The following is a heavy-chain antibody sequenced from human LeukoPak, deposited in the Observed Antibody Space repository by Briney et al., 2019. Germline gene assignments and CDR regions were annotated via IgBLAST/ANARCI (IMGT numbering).Heavy chain of an antibody. D-gene: IGHD4-23*01. V-gene: IGHV3-48*03. CDR1: GFTFSGYE. Sequence: PGGSLRLSCAASGFTFSGYEMNWVRHAPGKGPEWVSYISSSGSTIYHPDSVKGRFTTSRDNAKNSLYLQMNSLRAEDTAVYYCARIGRRPTTVVTLSSPPGDDYWGQGTLVTVSS. CDR2: ISSSGSTI. CDR3: ARIGRRPTTVVTLSSPPGDDY. J-gene: IGHJ4*02.